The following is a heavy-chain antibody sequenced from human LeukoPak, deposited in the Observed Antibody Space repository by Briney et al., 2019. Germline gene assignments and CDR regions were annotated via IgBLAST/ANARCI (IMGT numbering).Heavy chain of an antibody. CDR2: IRYDGSNK. J-gene: IGHJ4*02. Sequence: AGSLRLSCAASGFTLSSYGMHWVRQAQGQGLEWVAFIRYDGSNKYYANSVKGRFTISRDNSKNTLYLQMNSVRAEDTAVYYCAKGLYGVVVPVSPEIDYWGQGTLVTVSS. D-gene: IGHD2-2*01. CDR1: GFTLSSYG. CDR3: AKGLYGVVVPVSPEIDY. V-gene: IGHV3-30*02.